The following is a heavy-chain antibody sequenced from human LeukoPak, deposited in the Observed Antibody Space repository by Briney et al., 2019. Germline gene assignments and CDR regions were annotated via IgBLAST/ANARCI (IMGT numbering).Heavy chain of an antibody. CDR2: ISTISSTK. CDR3: ASSGVPLSGGSWSRHY. V-gene: IGHV3-48*02. D-gene: IGHD2-15*01. J-gene: IGHJ4*02. CDR1: GFTFSSYD. Sequence: GGSLRLSCAASGFTFSSYDMNWVRQAPGKGLEWVSYISTISSTKYYADSVKGRFTISRDNAKNSLYLQMNSLRDEDTAVYYCASSGVPLSGGSWSRHYWGQGTLVTVSS.